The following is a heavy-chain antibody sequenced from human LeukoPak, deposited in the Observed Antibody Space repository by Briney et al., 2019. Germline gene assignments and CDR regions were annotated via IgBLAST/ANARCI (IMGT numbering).Heavy chain of an antibody. D-gene: IGHD6-19*01. CDR2: IDPNSGGT. CDR3: AREDNLGSGSSPNDY. V-gene: IGHV1-2*06. J-gene: IGHJ4*02. CDR1: GYTFSGYY. Sequence: ASVKVSCKASGYTFSGYYMNWVRQAPGQGLEWMGRIDPNSGGTNYAQKFQGRVTMTRDTSISTAYMELSRLRSDDTAVYYCAREDNLGSGSSPNDYWGQGTLVTVSS.